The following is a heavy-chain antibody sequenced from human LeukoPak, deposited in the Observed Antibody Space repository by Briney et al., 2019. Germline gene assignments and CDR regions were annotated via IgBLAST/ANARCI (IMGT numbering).Heavy chain of an antibody. CDR2: ISETGGNT. J-gene: IGHJ3*02. CDR3: TKGMYSISFDAFDI. Sequence: GGSLRLSCVASGFIFSTYAMTWVRQAPGKGLEWVSGISETGGNTYNADSVKGRFSISRDNSKSTLYLQMNNLRAEDTALYYCTKGMYSISFDAFDIWGQGTMVTVSS. V-gene: IGHV3-23*01. D-gene: IGHD6-13*01. CDR1: GFIFSTYA.